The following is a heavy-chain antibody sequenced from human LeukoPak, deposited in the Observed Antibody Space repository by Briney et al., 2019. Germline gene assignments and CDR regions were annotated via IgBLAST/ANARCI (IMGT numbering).Heavy chain of an antibody. CDR3: ARNLGGSSWVFDY. V-gene: IGHV4-61*01. CDR1: GASVSGDTDY. J-gene: IGHJ4*02. Sequence: PSETLSLTCTVSGASVSGDTDYWSWIRQPPGKGLEWIGYIYYSGSTNYNPSLKSRATISVDTSKNQFSLKLSSVTAADTAVYYCARNLGGSSWVFDYWGQGTLVTVSS. D-gene: IGHD6-13*01. CDR2: IYYSGST.